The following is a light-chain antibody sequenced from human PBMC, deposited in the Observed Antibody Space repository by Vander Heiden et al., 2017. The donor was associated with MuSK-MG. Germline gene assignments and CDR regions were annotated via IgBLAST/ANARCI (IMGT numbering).Light chain of an antibody. Sequence: SYVLTPPPSVSVAPGQTARITCGGNNVARMSVHWYQQNPGQAPVVGVYEDTDRPSGIPERFSGSKSGNTATLTISSVETGDEADCYCQVWNGDGDQLVFGGGTKLTVL. V-gene: IGLV3-21*02. CDR1: NVARMS. CDR3: QVWNGDGDQLV. CDR2: EDT. J-gene: IGLJ2*01.